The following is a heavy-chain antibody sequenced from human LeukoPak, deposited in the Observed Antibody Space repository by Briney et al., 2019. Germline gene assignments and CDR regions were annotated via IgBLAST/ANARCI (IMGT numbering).Heavy chain of an antibody. Sequence: GGSLTLSCAASGFTVSSNYMSWVRQAPGKGLEWVSVIYSGGSTYYADSVKGRFTISRDNSKNTLYLQMNSLRAEDTAVYYCARGGAAMVSYYFDYWGQGTLVTVSS. CDR1: GFTVSSNY. CDR3: ARGGAAMVSYYFDY. D-gene: IGHD5-18*01. J-gene: IGHJ4*02. CDR2: IYSGGST. V-gene: IGHV3-66*01.